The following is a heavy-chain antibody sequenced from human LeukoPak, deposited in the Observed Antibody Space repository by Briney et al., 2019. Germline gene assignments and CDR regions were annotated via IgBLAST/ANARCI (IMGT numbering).Heavy chain of an antibody. D-gene: IGHD2-2*01. J-gene: IGHJ4*02. CDR2: IYYSGST. CDR1: GGSISSGDYY. CDR3: ARGRPGIIVVVPAAVLFDY. V-gene: IGHV4-30-4*01. Sequence: PSETLSLTCTVSGGSISSGDYYWSWIRQPPGKGLEWIGYIYYSGSTYYNPSLKSRVTISVDTSKNQFSLKLSSVTAADTAVYYCARGRPGIIVVVPAAVLFDYWGQGTLVTVSS.